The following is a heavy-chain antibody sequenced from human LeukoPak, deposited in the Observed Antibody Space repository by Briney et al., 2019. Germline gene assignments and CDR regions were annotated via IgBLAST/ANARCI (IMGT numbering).Heavy chain of an antibody. D-gene: IGHD3-16*01. CDR1: GFTFSSYS. CDR2: ISSSGSTI. CDR3: ARVRTPAGGLS. V-gene: IGHV3-48*04. Sequence: GGSLRLSCAASGFTFSSYSMNWVRQAPGKGLEWVSYISSSGSTIYYADSVKGRFTISRDNAKNSLYLQMNSLRAEDTAVYYCARVRTPAGGLSWGQGTLVTVSS. J-gene: IGHJ5*02.